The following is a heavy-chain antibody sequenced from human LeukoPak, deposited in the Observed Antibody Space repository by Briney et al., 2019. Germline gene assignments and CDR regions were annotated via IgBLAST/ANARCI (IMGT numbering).Heavy chain of an antibody. Sequence: PGGSLRLSCAASGFTFSSYAMSWVRQAPGKGLEWVSAISGSGGSTYYADSVKGRFTISRDNSTNTLYLQMNSLRAEDTAVYYCAKDLAEYSSSWYGVIFDYWGQGTLVTVSS. CDR3: AKDLAEYSSSWYGVIFDY. J-gene: IGHJ4*02. V-gene: IGHV3-23*01. CDR2: ISGSGGST. CDR1: GFTFSSYA. D-gene: IGHD6-13*01.